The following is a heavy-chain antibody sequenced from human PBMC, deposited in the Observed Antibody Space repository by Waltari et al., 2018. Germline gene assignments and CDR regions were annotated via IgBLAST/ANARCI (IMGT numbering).Heavy chain of an antibody. CDR2: IKSKTDGGTT. V-gene: IGHV3-15*01. J-gene: IGHJ5*02. D-gene: IGHD6-13*01. CDR3: TTDHRIAAADNWFDP. Sequence: EVQLVESGGGLVKPGGSLRLSCAASGFTFSNAWMSWVRQAPGKGLEWVGRIKSKTDGGTTDYAAPVKGRFTISRDDSKNTLYLQMNSLKTEDTAVYYCTTDHRIAAADNWFDPWGQGTLVTVSS. CDR1: GFTFSNAW.